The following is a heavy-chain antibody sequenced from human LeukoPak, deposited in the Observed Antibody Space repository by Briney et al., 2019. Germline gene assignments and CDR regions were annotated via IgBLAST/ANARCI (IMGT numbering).Heavy chain of an antibody. CDR3: ARWPRETVTYYYYGMDV. D-gene: IGHD1-1*01. CDR1: GGSVNSGSYY. Sequence: PSEILSLTCTVSGGSVNSGSYYWSWIRQPPGKGLEWIGYIYYRGSANYNPSLKSRVTISVDTSKNQFSLKLSSVTAADTAVYYCARWPRETVTYYYYGMDVWGQGTTVTVSS. CDR2: IYYRGSA. V-gene: IGHV4-61*01. J-gene: IGHJ6*02.